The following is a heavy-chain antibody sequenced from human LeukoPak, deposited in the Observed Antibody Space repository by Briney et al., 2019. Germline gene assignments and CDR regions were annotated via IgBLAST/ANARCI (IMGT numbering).Heavy chain of an antibody. J-gene: IGHJ4*02. D-gene: IGHD3-22*01. CDR2: IYSSGST. Sequence: SETLSLTCTASGGSINSGSHYWNWIRQPAGKGLEWIGRIYSSGSTNYNPSLKSRVIISVDTSKNQFSLKLISVTAVDTAVYYCARDWYDSTGYYYYFDYWGQGTLVTVSS. V-gene: IGHV4-61*02. CDR3: ARDWYDSTGYYYYFDY. CDR1: GGSINSGSHY.